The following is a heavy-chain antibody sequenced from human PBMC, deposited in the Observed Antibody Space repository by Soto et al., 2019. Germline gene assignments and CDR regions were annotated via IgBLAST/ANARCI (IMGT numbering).Heavy chain of an antibody. Sequence: GGSLRLSCAASGFTFSSYGMHWVRQAPGKGLEWVAVISYDGSNKYYADSVKGRFTISRDNSKNTLYLQMNSLRAEDTAVYYCARGYSSSWSEGFDPWGQGTLVTVSS. V-gene: IGHV3-30*03. CDR2: ISYDGSNK. J-gene: IGHJ5*02. CDR3: ARGYSSSWSEGFDP. D-gene: IGHD6-13*01. CDR1: GFTFSSYG.